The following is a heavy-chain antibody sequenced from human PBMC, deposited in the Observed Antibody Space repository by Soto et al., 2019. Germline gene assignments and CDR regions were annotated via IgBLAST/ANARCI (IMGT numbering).Heavy chain of an antibody. CDR2: IYYSGST. CDR3: ARGYNWNDLHEYYFDY. CDR1: GGSISSYY. V-gene: IGHV4-59*01. D-gene: IGHD1-1*01. Sequence: SETLSLTCTVSGGSISSYYWSWIRQPPGKGLEWIGYIYYSGSTNYNPSLKSRVTISVDTSKNQFSLKLSSVTAADTAVYYCARGYNWNDLHEYYFDYWGQGTLVTVSS. J-gene: IGHJ4*02.